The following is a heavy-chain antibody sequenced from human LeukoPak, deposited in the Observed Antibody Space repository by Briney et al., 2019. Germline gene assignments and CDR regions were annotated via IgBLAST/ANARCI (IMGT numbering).Heavy chain of an antibody. D-gene: IGHD2-15*01. Sequence: GGSLRLSCAASGFTFSSYTMKWVRQAPGKGLEWVSSISSSSYIYYADSVKGRFTISRDNAKNSLYLQMNSLRAEDTAVYYCARDGGGEAFDIWGQGTMVTVSS. CDR1: GFTFSSYT. CDR3: ARDGGGEAFDI. V-gene: IGHV3-21*01. J-gene: IGHJ3*02. CDR2: ISSSSYI.